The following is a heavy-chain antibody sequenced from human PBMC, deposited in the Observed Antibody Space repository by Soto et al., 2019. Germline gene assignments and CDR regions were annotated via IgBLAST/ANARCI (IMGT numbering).Heavy chain of an antibody. CDR1: GFTVSSNY. V-gene: IGHV3-66*01. D-gene: IGHD3-22*01. CDR3: ARTTMIQGMDV. J-gene: IGHJ6*02. CDR2: IYSGGST. Sequence: GGSLRLSCAASGFTVSSNYMSWVRQAPGKGLEWVSVIYSGGSTYYADSVKGRFTISRDNSKNTLYLQMNSLRAEDTAVYYCARTTMIQGMDVWGQGITVTVSS.